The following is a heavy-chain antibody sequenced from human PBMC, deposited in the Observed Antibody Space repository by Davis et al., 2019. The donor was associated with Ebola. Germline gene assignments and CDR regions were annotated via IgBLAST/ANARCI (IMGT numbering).Heavy chain of an antibody. CDR2: ISSDSSHI. Sequence: GESLKISCTTSGFTLSYYSMNWVRQAPGKGLQWVSSISSDSSHIYYAPSVKGRFTISRDNAKSSLFLDMNSLRVEDTAVYYCAKDLVAFCSTNTCRNWFGSWGQGTLVTVSS. CDR1: GFTLSYYS. V-gene: IGHV3-21*01. D-gene: IGHD2-2*01. CDR3: AKDLVAFCSTNTCRNWFGS. J-gene: IGHJ5*01.